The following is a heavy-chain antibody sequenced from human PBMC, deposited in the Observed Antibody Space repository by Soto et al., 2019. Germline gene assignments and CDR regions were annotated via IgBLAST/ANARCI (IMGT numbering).Heavy chain of an antibody. V-gene: IGHV3-23*01. D-gene: IGHD3-3*01. CDR2: ISGSGGST. CDR1: GFTFSSYA. J-gene: IGHJ4*02. Sequence: EVQLLESGGGLVQPGGSLRLSCAASGFTFSSYAMSWVRQAPGKGLEWVSAISGSGGSTYYADSVKGRFTISRDNSKNTLYLQMNSLRAEDTAVYYCARRYYDFWSGPPEPTHLDYWGQGTLVTVSS. CDR3: ARRYYDFWSGPPEPTHLDY.